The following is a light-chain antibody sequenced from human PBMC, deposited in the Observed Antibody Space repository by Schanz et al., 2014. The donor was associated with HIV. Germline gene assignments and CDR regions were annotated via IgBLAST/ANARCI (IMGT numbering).Light chain of an antibody. J-gene: IGKJ1*01. CDR2: GAS. Sequence: EIVMTQSPATLSVSPGERATLSCRASQSVSSNLAWYQQKPGHPPRLLIYGASSRATGIPDRFSGSGSGTDFTLTISRLEPEDFAVYYCQHYGSSRWTFGQGTKVEIK. CDR3: QHYGSSRWT. V-gene: IGKV3-20*01. CDR1: QSVSSN.